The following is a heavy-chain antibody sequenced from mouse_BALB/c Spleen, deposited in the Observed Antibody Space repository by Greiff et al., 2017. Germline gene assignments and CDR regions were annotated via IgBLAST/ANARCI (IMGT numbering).Heavy chain of an antibody. J-gene: IGHJ2*01. CDR1: GYTFTSYY. CDR3: ARQEVRRIFDY. V-gene: IGHV1S56*01. Sequence: QVQLQQSGPELVKPGASVKMSCKASGYTFTSYYIHWVKQRPGQGLEWIGWIYPGDGSTKYNEKFKGKTTLTADKSSSTAYMLLSSLTSEDSAIYFCARQEVRRIFDYWGQGTTLTVSS. D-gene: IGHD2-14*01. CDR2: IYPGDGST.